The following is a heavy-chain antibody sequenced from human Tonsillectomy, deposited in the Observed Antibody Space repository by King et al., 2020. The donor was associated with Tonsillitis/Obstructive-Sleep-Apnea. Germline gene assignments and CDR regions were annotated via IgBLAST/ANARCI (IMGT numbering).Heavy chain of an antibody. CDR3: ARLLRGYEVS. Sequence: QLPESGPGLVKPSETLSLTCTVSGDFISTSSYYWGWLRQPPGKGLEWIGSIYYNGYTYYNPSLKSRVTISVDTSKNYFSLKLSFVTAADTAVYYCARLLRGYEVSWGQGTLVTVSS. CDR1: GDFISTSSYY. J-gene: IGHJ4*02. CDR2: IYYNGYT. D-gene: IGHD5-18*01. V-gene: IGHV4-39*02.